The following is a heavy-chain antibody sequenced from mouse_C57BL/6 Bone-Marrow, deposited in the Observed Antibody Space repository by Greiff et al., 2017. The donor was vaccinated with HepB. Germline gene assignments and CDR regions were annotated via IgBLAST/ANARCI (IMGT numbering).Heavy chain of an antibody. CDR1: GYTFTDYY. V-gene: IGHV1-19*01. CDR2: INPYNGGT. Sequence: EVQRVESGPVLVKPGASVKMSCKASGYTFTDYYMNWVKQSHGKSLEWIGVINPYNGGTSYNQKFKGKATLTVDKSSSTAYMELNSLTSEDSAVYYCARGKGSFAYWGQGTLVTVSA. CDR3: ARGKGSFAY. D-gene: IGHD1-3*01. J-gene: IGHJ3*01.